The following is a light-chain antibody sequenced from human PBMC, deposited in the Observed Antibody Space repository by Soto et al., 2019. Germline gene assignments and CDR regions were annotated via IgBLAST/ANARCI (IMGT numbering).Light chain of an antibody. J-gene: IGLJ1*01. Sequence: QSALTQPPSASGSPGQSVTISCTGTSSDVGGFNYVSWYQQHPVKAPKVIIYEVSKRPSGVPDRFSGSKSGSTASLTVSGLQAEDEADYYCSSYAVTNIFVFGTGTKLTVL. CDR1: SSDVGGFNY. CDR3: SSYAVTNIFV. CDR2: EVS. V-gene: IGLV2-8*01.